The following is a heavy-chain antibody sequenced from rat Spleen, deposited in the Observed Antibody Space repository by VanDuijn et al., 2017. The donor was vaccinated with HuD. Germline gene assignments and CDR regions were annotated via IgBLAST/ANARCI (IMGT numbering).Heavy chain of an antibody. D-gene: IGHD4-4*01. J-gene: IGHJ3*01. CDR1: GFTFNNYW. V-gene: IGHV5-31*01. CDR2: ITKDGGSL. CDR3: ARLGNSGFGNWFAY. Sequence: EVELVESGGGLVQPGTSLKLSCVASGFTFNNYWLSWVRQTPGKGLDWVASITKDGGSLFYRDSVKGRFTVSRDNAESTLSLQMDSLRSEDSATYYCARLGNSGFGNWFAYWGQGTLVTVSS.